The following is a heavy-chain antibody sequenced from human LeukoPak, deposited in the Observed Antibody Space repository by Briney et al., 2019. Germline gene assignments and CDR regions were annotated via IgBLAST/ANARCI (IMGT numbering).Heavy chain of an antibody. CDR3: AKDGVSARRYFDY. D-gene: IGHD5/OR15-5a*01. V-gene: IGHV3-30*02. CDR1: GFTFSSYG. J-gene: IGHJ4*02. CDR2: IRHDGSNK. Sequence: PGGSLRLSCAASGFTFSSYGMHRVRQAPGKGLEWVAFIRHDGSNKYYADSVEGRFTISRDNSKNTLYLQMNSLRAEDTAVYYCAKDGVSARRYFDYWGQGTLVTVSS.